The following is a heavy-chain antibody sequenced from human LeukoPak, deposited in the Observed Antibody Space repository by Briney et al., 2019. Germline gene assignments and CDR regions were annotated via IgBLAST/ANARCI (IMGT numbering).Heavy chain of an antibody. CDR2: ISSSSSYI. Sequence: GGSLRLSCAASEFTFSSYSMNWVRQAPGKGLEWVSSISSSSSYIYYADSVKGRFTISRDNAKNSLYLQMNSLRAEDTAVYYCAREIVRTLDYWGQGTLVTVSS. CDR1: EFTFSSYS. D-gene: IGHD1-14*01. V-gene: IGHV3-21*01. CDR3: AREIVRTLDY. J-gene: IGHJ4*02.